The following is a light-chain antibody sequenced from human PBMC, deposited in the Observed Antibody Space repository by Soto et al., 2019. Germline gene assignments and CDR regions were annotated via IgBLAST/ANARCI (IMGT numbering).Light chain of an antibody. CDR1: RGHRNYI. CDR3: ETWDSNTRV. J-gene: IGLJ3*02. Sequence: QTVVTQSSSASASLGSSVKLTCTLSRGHRNYIIAWHQQQPGKAPRYLMNLEDSGSYNKGSGVPDRFSGSSSGADRYLTIFDLQFDDEADYYCETWDSNTRVFGGGTKLTVL. V-gene: IGLV4-60*02. CDR2: LEDSGSY.